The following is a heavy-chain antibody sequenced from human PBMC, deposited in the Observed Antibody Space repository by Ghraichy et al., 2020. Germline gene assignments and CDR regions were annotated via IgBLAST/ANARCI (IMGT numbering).Heavy chain of an antibody. CDR1: GFTFSSYA. D-gene: IGHD3-22*01. CDR2: ISGSGGST. V-gene: IGHV3-23*01. Sequence: GGSLRLSCAASGFTFSSYAMSWVRQAPGKGLEWVSAISGSGGSTYYADSVKGRFTISRDNSKNTLYLQMNSLRAEDTAVYYCAKMGWGYYYDSSGYSPRFDYWGQGTLVTVSS. J-gene: IGHJ4*02. CDR3: AKMGWGYYYDSSGYSPRFDY.